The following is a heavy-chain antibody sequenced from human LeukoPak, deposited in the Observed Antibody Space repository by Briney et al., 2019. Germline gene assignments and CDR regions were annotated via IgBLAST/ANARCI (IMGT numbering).Heavy chain of an antibody. J-gene: IGHJ6*02. CDR1: GFTFSSYA. V-gene: IGHV3-30-3*01. Sequence: PGGSLRLSCAASGFTFSSYAMHWVRQAPGKGLEWVAVISYDGSNKYYADSVKGRFTISRDNSKNTLYLQMNSLRAEDTAVYYCARGGCLDCYYYYYGMDVWGQGTTVTVSS. D-gene: IGHD2-21*02. CDR3: ARGGCLDCYYYYYGMDV. CDR2: ISYDGSNK.